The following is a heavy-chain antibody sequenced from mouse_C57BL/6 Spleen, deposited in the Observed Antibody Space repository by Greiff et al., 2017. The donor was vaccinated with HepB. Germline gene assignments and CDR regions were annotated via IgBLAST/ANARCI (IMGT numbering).Heavy chain of an antibody. CDR1: GYTFTSYD. CDR3: ARAYYSNYDWYFDV. D-gene: IGHD2-5*01. V-gene: IGHV1-85*01. Sequence: VKLVESGPELVKPGASVKLSCKASGYTFTSYDINWVKQRPGQGLEWIGWIYPRDGSTKYNEKFKGKATLTVDTSSSTAYMELHSLTSEDSAVYFCARAYYSNYDWYFDVWGTGTTVTVSS. CDR2: IYPRDGST. J-gene: IGHJ1*03.